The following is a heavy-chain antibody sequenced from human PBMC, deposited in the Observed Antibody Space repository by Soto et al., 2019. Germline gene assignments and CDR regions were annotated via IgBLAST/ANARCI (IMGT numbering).Heavy chain of an antibody. J-gene: IGHJ4*02. CDR2: MNPNSGNT. CDR3: ARSTNYNGDRH. CDR1: GYTFTSYD. Sequence: QVQLVQSGAEVKKPGASVKVSCKSSGYTFTSYDINWVRQATGQGLEWMGWMNPNSGNTGYAQKFQVRVTMTRNTSISTAYMELSSRGSEYTAVYYCARSTNYNGDRHGGQGTLVTGSS. V-gene: IGHV1-8*01. D-gene: IGHD4-17*01.